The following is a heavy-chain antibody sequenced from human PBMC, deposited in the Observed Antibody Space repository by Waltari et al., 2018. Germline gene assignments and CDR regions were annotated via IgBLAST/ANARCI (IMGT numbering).Heavy chain of an antibody. CDR3: ARGRNGYIQDVFDI. V-gene: IGHV3-48*01. J-gene: IGHJ3*02. CDR1: GSTFSTYN. CDR2: ISSTTTT. Sequence: EVHLVASGGGLVQPGESLRIPCSASGSTFSTYNMNWVRQAPGKGLEWVSYISSTTTTYYADYVKGRFTISRDNAKNSLYLQMNSLRAEDTALYYCARGRNGYIQDVFDIWGQGTMVSVSS. D-gene: IGHD5-12*01.